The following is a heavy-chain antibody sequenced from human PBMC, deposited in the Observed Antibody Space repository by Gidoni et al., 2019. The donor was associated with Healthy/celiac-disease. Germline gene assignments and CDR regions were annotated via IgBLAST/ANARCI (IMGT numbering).Heavy chain of an antibody. CDR1: VFTFSSYW. Sequence: EVQLVESGGGLVQPGGSLRLSCAASVFTFSSYWMHWVRQAPGKGLVWVSRINSDGSSTSYADSVKGRFTISRDNAKNTLYLQMNSLRAEDTAVYYCARDGGWTYYYYGMDVWGQGTTVTVSS. CDR3: ARDGGWTYYYYGMDV. V-gene: IGHV3-74*01. D-gene: IGHD6-19*01. J-gene: IGHJ6*02. CDR2: INSDGSST.